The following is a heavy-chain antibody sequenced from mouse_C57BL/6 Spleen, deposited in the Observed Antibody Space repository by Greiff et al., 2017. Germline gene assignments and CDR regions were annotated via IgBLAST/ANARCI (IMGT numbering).Heavy chain of an antibody. CDR3: TRCYGSSSYAMDY. V-gene: IGHV1-5*01. Sequence: VQLQQSGTVLARPGASVKMSCKTSGYTFTSYWMHWVKQRPGPGLEWIGAIYPGNSDTSYNQKFKGKAKLTAVTSASTAYMELSSLTNEDSAVYYCTRCYGSSSYAMDYWGQGTSVTVSS. CDR1: GYTFTSYW. CDR2: IYPGNSDT. J-gene: IGHJ4*01. D-gene: IGHD1-1*01.